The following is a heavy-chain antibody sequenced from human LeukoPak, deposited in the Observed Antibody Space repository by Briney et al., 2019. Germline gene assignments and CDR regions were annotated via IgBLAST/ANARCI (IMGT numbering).Heavy chain of an antibody. V-gene: IGHV5-51*01. CDR1: GYSFTSYW. Sequence: GESLKISCKGSGYSFTSYWIGWVRQMPGKGLEWMGIIYPGDSDTRYSPSFQGQVTISADKSISTAYLQWSSLKASDTAMYYCARHGSSGYSYGERYYYNYYGMDVWGQGTTVTVSS. J-gene: IGHJ6*02. D-gene: IGHD5-18*01. CDR2: IYPGDSDT. CDR3: ARHGSSGYSYGERYYYNYYGMDV.